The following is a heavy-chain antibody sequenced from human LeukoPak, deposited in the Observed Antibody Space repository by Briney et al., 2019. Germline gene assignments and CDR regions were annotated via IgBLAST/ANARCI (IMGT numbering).Heavy chain of an antibody. D-gene: IGHD3-22*01. V-gene: IGHV3-7*01. Sequence: PGGSLRLSCAASGFIFDNYWMSWVRQAPGKGLEWVATIKQDGSEKYYVDSVKGRFTISRDNAKNSLYLQMNSLRAEDTAVYYCARDKWGGTYYYDSSGYYFDYWGQGTLVTVSS. J-gene: IGHJ4*02. CDR2: IKQDGSEK. CDR3: ARDKWGGTYYYDSSGYYFDY. CDR1: GFIFDNYW.